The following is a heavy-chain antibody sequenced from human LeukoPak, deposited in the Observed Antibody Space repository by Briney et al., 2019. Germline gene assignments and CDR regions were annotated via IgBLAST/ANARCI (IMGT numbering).Heavy chain of an antibody. CDR3: ARGVDGDYSFDY. CDR2: IYSGGST. J-gene: IGHJ4*02. CDR1: GFTVSSNY. D-gene: IGHD4-17*01. V-gene: IGHV3-53*01. Sequence: GGSLRLSCAASGFTVSSNYMSWVRQAPGKGLEWVSVIYSGGSTYYADSVKDRFTISRDNSKNTLYLQMNSLRAEDTAVYYCARGVDGDYSFDYWGQGTLVTVSS.